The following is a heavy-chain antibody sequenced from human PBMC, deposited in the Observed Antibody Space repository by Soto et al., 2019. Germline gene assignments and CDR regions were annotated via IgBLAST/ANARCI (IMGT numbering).Heavy chain of an antibody. D-gene: IGHD2-8*01. Sequence: EVQVAESGGGSVQPGRSLRLSCAASGFSFDEYAMHWVRQVPGKGLEWVSSINWNSGNIGYADSGRGRFTIARDNAKNSLYRQMKRLRPDDTSLYYCAKGTKYCSSGVCSVLAYWGQGTLVTVSS. CDR3: AKGTKYCSSGVCSVLAY. J-gene: IGHJ4*02. V-gene: IGHV3-9*01. CDR1: GFSFDEYA. CDR2: INWNSGNI.